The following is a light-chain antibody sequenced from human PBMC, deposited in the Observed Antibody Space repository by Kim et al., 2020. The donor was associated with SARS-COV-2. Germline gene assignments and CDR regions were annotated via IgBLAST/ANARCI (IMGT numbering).Light chain of an antibody. Sequence: APGKPARITCGGNNIGSKSVHWYQQKPGQAPVLVIYYDSDRPSGIPERFSGSNSGNTATLTISRVEAGDEADYYCQVWDSSSDHRVFGGGTKVTVL. CDR1: NIGSKS. CDR3: QVWDSSSDHRV. J-gene: IGLJ3*02. CDR2: YDS. V-gene: IGLV3-21*04.